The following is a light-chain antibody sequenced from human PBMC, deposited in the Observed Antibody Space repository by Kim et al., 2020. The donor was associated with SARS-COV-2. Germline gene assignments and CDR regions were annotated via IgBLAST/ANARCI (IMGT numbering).Light chain of an antibody. V-gene: IGLV3-19*01. CDR2: GKN. Sequence: SSELTQDPAVSVALGQTVRITCQGDSLRSYFASWYQQKPGQAPVLVIYGKNNRPSGIPDRFSGSSSGNTASLTITGAQAEDEADYYCNSRDSSDNHLVFGGGTKVTVL. CDR1: SLRSYF. CDR3: NSRDSSDNHLV. J-gene: IGLJ3*02.